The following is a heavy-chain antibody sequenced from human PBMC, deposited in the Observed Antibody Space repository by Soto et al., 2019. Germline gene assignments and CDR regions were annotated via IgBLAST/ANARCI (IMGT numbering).Heavy chain of an antibody. CDR2: INPKSGGT. D-gene: IGHD2-8*01. CDR1: GYSFTDYH. J-gene: IGHJ6*02. Sequence: ASVKVSCKASGYSFTDYHIHWVRQAPGQGLEWLGRINPKSGGTSTAQKFQGWVTMTTDTSISTASMELTRLTSDDTAIYYCAKGDSTDCSNGVCSFFYNHDMDVWGQGTTVTVSS. CDR3: AKGDSTDCSNGVCSFFYNHDMDV. V-gene: IGHV1-2*04.